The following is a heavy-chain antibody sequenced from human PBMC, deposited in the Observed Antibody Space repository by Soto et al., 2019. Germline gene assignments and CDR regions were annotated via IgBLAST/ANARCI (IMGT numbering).Heavy chain of an antibody. D-gene: IGHD3-9*01. V-gene: IGHV3-23*01. CDR1: GFTFGNYA. Sequence: GRSLRLSCAASGFTFGNYAMVWVRQAPGKGLEWVSAIARAGDLIRYADSVKGRFTISRDNSNNTLYLQMSSLRAEDTAIYFCSYSLTGQALYSFDPWGPGTQVTVS. CDR2: IARAGDLI. J-gene: IGHJ5*02. CDR3: SYSLTGQALYSFDP.